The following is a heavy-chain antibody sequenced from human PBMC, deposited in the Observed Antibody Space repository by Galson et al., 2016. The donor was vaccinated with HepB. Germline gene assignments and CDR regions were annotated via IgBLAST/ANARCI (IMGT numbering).Heavy chain of an antibody. Sequence: SVKVSCKASGGIFNSYGITWVRQAPGQGLEWMGGIIAIFGTANYAQKFQGRVTITADGSTSTVYMELSSLRSEDTAVYYCARASGYHYVSWFDPWGQGTLVTVSS. J-gene: IGHJ5*02. CDR3: ARASGYHYVSWFDP. CDR2: IIAIFGTA. D-gene: IGHD3-16*01. V-gene: IGHV1-69*13. CDR1: GGIFNSYG.